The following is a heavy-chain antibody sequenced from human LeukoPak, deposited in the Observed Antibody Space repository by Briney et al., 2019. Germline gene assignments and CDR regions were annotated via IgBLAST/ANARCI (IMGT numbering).Heavy chain of an antibody. CDR2: ISWNSGTI. D-gene: IGHD3-3*01. J-gene: IGHJ4*02. CDR1: GFIFNNYA. V-gene: IGHV3-9*01. Sequence: GGSLRLSCAGSGFIFNNYAMHWVRQPPGKGLEWVSGISWNSGTIDYADSVKGRFTISRDNSKNTLYLQMNSLRAEDTAVYYCARDGPVYYDFWSGPIDYWGQGTLVTVSS. CDR3: ARDGPVYYDFWSGPIDY.